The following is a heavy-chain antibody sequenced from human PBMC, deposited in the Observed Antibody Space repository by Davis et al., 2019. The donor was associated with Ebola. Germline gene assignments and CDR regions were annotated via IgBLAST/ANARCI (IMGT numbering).Heavy chain of an antibody. D-gene: IGHD2/OR15-2a*01. V-gene: IGHV1-69*13. CDR2: IIPIFGTP. Sequence: SVKVSCKASGGTFSTHAVSWVRQAPGQGLEWMGGIIPIFGTPNYAQKFRGRVTITADESTSTAYMELSSLRSEDTAVYYCAREWSQGVGTYFFYWGQGTLVVVSS. CDR1: GGTFSTHA. J-gene: IGHJ4*02. CDR3: AREWSQGVGTYFFY.